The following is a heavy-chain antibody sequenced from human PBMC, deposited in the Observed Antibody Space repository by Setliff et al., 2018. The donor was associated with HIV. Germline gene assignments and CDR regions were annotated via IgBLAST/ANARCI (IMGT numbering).Heavy chain of an antibody. CDR2: ISGGGTSR. J-gene: IGHJ6*02. V-gene: IGHV3-23*01. CDR1: GLTFSTYA. CDR3: ARGGQLQYFDWPSYAMDV. D-gene: IGHD3-9*01. Sequence: RGSLRLSCAASGLTFSTYAMSWVRQGPGKGLEWVSGISGGGTSRHYADSVKGRFTISRDNSKNTVYLQMNSLRADDTAVYYCARGGQLQYFDWPSYAMDVWGQGTTVTVS.